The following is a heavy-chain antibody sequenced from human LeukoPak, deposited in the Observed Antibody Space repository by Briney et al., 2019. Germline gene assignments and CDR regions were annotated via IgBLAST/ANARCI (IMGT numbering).Heavy chain of an antibody. V-gene: IGHV1-69*13. CDR2: IIPIFGTS. CDR1: GGTFSSYA. D-gene: IGHD2-21*01. J-gene: IGHJ3*02. Sequence: SGKVSCKASGGTFSSYAISWVRQAPGQGLEWMGGIIPIFGTSNYAQKFQGRVTITADESTSTAYMELSSLRSEDTAVHYCARVRYQVVVIAYDAFDIWGQGTMVTVSS. CDR3: ARVRYQVVVIAYDAFDI.